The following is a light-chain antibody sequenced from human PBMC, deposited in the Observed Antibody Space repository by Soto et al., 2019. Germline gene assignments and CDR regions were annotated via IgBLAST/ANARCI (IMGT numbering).Light chain of an antibody. V-gene: IGLV2-11*01. CDR2: TVT. CDR1: SSDVGGYNY. J-gene: IGLJ1*01. Sequence: QSVLTQPRSVSGSPGQSVTISCTGTSSDVGGYNYDSWYQQHPGKAPKLMIYTVTKRPSGVPDRFSGSKSDNTASLTISGLQADDEADYYCCSYAGSSSYVFGTGTKLTVL. CDR3: CSYAGSSSYV.